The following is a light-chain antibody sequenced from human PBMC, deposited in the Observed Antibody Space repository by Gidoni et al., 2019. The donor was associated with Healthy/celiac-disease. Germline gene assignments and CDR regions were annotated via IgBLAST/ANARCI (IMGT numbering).Light chain of an antibody. CDR3: MQAQQTPPT. CDR2: LGS. V-gene: IGKV2-28*01. CDR1: QSLRHCNGYNY. Sequence: DIVMTQSPLSLPVTPGEPASISCRTSQSLRHCNGYNYLDWYLQKPGQSPQLLIYLGSNRASGVPDRFSGSGSGTDFTLKISRVEAEDVGVYYCMQAQQTPPTFXXXTQLEIK. J-gene: IGKJ2*01.